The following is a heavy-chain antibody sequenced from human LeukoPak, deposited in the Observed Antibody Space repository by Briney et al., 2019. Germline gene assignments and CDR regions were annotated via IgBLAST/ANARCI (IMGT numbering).Heavy chain of an antibody. Sequence: SQTLSLTCTASGGSISSGGYYWSWIRQPPGKGLEWIGYIYHSGSTYYNPSLKSRVTMSVDTSKNQFSLKLSSVTAADTAVYYCARIVFYDYVWGSYRYTDPQDFDYWGQGTLVTVSS. V-gene: IGHV4-30-2*01. CDR1: GGSISSGGYY. CDR3: ARIVFYDYVWGSYRYTDPQDFDY. J-gene: IGHJ4*02. CDR2: IYHSGST. D-gene: IGHD3-16*02.